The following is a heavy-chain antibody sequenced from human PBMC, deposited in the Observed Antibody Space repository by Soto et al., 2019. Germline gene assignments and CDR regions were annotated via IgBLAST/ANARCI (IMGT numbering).Heavy chain of an antibody. Sequence: PGGSLSLSCAASGFTFSNDWMTWVRQVPGKGLEWVANINRDGNEKYYVDSVKGRFTISRDNAKNSLYLQMNSLRAEDTAVYYCAKDRGDRYFAFDIWGQGTMVTVSS. J-gene: IGHJ3*02. CDR3: AKDRGDRYFAFDI. CDR1: GFTFSNDW. D-gene: IGHD1-20*01. CDR2: INRDGNEK. V-gene: IGHV3-7*03.